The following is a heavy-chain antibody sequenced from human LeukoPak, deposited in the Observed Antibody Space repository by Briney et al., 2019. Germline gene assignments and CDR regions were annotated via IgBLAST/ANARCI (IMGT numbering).Heavy chain of an antibody. V-gene: IGHV1-18*01. CDR1: GYTFTSYG. D-gene: IGHD3-22*01. Sequence: ASVKVSCKASGYTFTSYGISWVRQAPGQGLEWMGWISAYNGNTNYAQKLQGRVTMTTDTSTSTAYMELRSLRSDDTAVYYCARVPYYYDSSGYYGGYFDYWGQGTLVTGSS. J-gene: IGHJ4*02. CDR3: ARVPYYYDSSGYYGGYFDY. CDR2: ISAYNGNT.